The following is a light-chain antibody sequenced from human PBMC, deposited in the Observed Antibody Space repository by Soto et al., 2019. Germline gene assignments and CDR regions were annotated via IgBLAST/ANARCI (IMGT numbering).Light chain of an antibody. CDR1: QDIRKS. V-gene: IGKV1-33*01. Sequence: DIKMTHPPSSRPTPVEARVPTTCKASQDIRKSLSWVQQEPGKAPNLLIYNASKPETGVPSRFSGSGSGTHFTFTISRLQPEDLATYFCQQYGNFPPTFGPGTKLDIK. CDR3: QQYGNFPPT. J-gene: IGKJ2*01. CDR2: NAS.